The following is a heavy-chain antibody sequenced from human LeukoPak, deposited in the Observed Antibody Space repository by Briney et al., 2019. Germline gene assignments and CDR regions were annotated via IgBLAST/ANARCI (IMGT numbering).Heavy chain of an antibody. V-gene: IGHV3-21*01. CDR1: GFAFSSYS. Sequence: VGSLRVSSAAPGFAFSSYSMNWVRHAPGKGVQWVSSISSSRSYIYYADSLKGRFTLSRDNAKNSLFQQMNSLRAEDTAVYFCARPLYDSSGYPFDYGGQGTLVTVYS. CDR3: ARPLYDSSGYPFDY. CDR2: ISSSRSYI. D-gene: IGHD3-22*01. J-gene: IGHJ4*02.